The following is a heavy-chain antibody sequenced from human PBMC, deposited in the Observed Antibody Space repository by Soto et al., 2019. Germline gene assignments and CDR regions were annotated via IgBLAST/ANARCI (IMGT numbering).Heavy chain of an antibody. CDR2: INPNSGGT. CDR3: ARVGGCSSGSTGAFDI. D-gene: IGHD6-6*01. CDR1: GYTFTGYY. Sequence: ASVKVSCKASGYTFTGYYMHWVRQAPGQGLAWMGWINPNSGGTNYAQKFQGWVTMTRDTSISTAYMELSRLRSDDTTVYYCARVGGCSSGSTGAFDIWGQGTMVTVSS. J-gene: IGHJ3*02. V-gene: IGHV1-2*04.